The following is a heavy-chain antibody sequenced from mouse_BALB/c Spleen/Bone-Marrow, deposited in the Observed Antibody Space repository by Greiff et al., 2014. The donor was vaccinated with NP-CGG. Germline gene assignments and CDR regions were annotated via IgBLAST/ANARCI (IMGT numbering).Heavy chain of an antibody. CDR3: ARGRGAY. CDR1: GYTFTEYT. J-gene: IGHJ3*01. D-gene: IGHD3-3*01. CDR2: INPNNGGT. V-gene: IGHV1-18*01. Sequence: VQLKESGPELVKPGASVRISCKTSGYTFTEYTIHWVKQSYGKSLEWIGVINPNNGGTNYNQKFKGKATLTVEKSSTTAYMELRSLPSDDSAVYYCARGRGAYWGQGTLVTVSA.